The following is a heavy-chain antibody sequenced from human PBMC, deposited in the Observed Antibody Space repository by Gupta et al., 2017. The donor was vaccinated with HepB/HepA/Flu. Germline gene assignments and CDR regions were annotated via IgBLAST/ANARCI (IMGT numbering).Heavy chain of an antibody. CDR2: IIPNFGTA. CDR3: ASDLSVDTAMVGGFDY. V-gene: IGHV1-69*01. Sequence: QVQLVQSGAEVKKPGSSVKVSCKASGGTFCSYSISCVRQAPGQGLEWMGGIIPNFGTANYAQKFQGRVTITADESTSTAYMELSSLRSEDTAVYYCASDLSVDTAMVGGFDYWGQGTLVTVSS. CDR1: GGTFCSYS. D-gene: IGHD5-18*01. J-gene: IGHJ4*02.